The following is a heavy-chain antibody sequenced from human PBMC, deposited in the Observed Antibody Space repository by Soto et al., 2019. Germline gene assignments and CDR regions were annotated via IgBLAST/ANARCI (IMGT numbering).Heavy chain of an antibody. Sequence: GGSLRLSCAASGFTFSSYGMHWVRQAPGKGLEWVAVISYDGSNKYYADSVKGRFTISRDNSKNTLYLQMNSLRAEDTAVYYCAKGGAFDIWGQGTMVTVSS. J-gene: IGHJ3*02. V-gene: IGHV3-30*18. CDR1: GFTFSSYG. CDR2: ISYDGSNK. D-gene: IGHD1-26*01. CDR3: AKGGAFDI.